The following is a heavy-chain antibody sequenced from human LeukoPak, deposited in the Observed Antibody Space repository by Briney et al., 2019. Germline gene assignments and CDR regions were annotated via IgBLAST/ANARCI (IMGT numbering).Heavy chain of an antibody. CDR2: INSDGSST. CDR3: ARGGDNWYYFDY. D-gene: IGHD1-20*01. V-gene: IGHV3-74*01. Sequence: GGSLRLSCAASGITFSSYWMHWVRQAPGKGLVWVSRINSDGSSTNYADSVKGRFTISRDNAKNTLYLQMNSLRAEDTAVYYCARGGDNWYYFDYWGQGTLVTVSS. CDR1: GITFSSYW. J-gene: IGHJ4*02.